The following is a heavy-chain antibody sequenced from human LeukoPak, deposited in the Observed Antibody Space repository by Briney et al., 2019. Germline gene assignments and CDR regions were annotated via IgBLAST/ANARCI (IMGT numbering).Heavy chain of an antibody. CDR1: GFTFGDYA. Sequence: GGSLRLSCAASGFTFGDYAMSWVRQAPGKGLEWVGFIRSKAYGGTTEYAASVKGRFTISRDDSKSIAYLQMNSLKTEDTAVYYCTRAMQGLVRLIDYWGQGTLVTVSS. D-gene: IGHD6-19*01. V-gene: IGHV3-49*04. CDR3: TRAMQGLVRLIDY. J-gene: IGHJ4*02. CDR2: IRSKAYGGTT.